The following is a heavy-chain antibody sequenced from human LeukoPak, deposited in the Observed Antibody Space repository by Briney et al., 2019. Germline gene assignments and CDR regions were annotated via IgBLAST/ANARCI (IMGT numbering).Heavy chain of an antibody. J-gene: IGHJ5*02. Sequence: PGGSLRLSCAASGFTFSSYAMSWVRQAPGKGLEWVSSISGSSPSTYYADSGKGRFTISRDNSKNTLYLQMNSLRSEDTAVYYCARDNSVRDEAWWFNPWGQGTLVTVSS. CDR3: ARDNSVRDEAWWFNP. V-gene: IGHV3-23*01. CDR1: GFTFSSYA. CDR2: ISGSSPST. D-gene: IGHD5-24*01.